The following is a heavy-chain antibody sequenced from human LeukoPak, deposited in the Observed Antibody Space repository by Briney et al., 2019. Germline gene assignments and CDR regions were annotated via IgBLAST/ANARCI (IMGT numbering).Heavy chain of an antibody. Sequence: SETLSLTCNVSGGSISTYYWSWIRQPPGKGLEWIGYIYYSGSTNYNPSLKSRVTISVDTSKNQFSLKLSSVTAADTAVYYCARGYGSGSRVDYWGQGTLVTVSS. D-gene: IGHD3-10*01. V-gene: IGHV4-59*12. CDR3: ARGYGSGSRVDY. CDR1: GGSISTYY. CDR2: IYYSGST. J-gene: IGHJ4*02.